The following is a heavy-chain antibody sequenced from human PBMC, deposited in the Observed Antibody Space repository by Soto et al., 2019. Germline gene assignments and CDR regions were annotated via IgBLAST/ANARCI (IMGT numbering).Heavy chain of an antibody. J-gene: IGHJ4*02. D-gene: IGHD3-22*01. CDR3: ARGRAYYYDSSGYYYGDY. Sequence: QVQLVQSGAEVKKPGSSVKVSCKASGGTFSSYAISWVRQAPGQGLEWMGGIIPIFGTANYAQKFQGRVTITADESTSKAYMELSSLRSEDTAVYYCARGRAYYYDSSGYYYGDYWGQGTLVTVSS. V-gene: IGHV1-69*12. CDR1: GGTFSSYA. CDR2: IIPIFGTA.